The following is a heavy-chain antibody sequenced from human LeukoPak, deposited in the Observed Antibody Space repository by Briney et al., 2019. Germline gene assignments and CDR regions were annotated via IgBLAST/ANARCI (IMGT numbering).Heavy chain of an antibody. CDR1: GYTFTSYG. Sequence: ASVKVSCKASGYTFTSYGISWVRQAPGQGLEWMGWISAYNGNTNYAQKLQGRVTMTTDTSTSTAYMELRSLRSDDTAVYYCARAVGLNYDFWSGYSSFDYWRQGTLVTVSS. CDR2: ISAYNGNT. CDR3: ARAVGLNYDFWSGYSSFDY. D-gene: IGHD3-3*01. J-gene: IGHJ4*02. V-gene: IGHV1-18*01.